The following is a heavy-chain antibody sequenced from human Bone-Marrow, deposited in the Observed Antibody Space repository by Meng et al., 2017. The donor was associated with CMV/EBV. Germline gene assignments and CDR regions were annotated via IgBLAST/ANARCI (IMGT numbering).Heavy chain of an antibody. CDR3: ARDGSSWPGAFDY. Sequence: ASVKVSCKASGYTFTGYDMHWVRQAPGQGLEWMGWINPNSGGTNYAQKFQGRVTMTRDTSISTAYMELSRLRSDDTAVYYCARDGSSWPGAFDYWGQGTLVTVSS. CDR1: GYTFTGYD. CDR2: INPNSGGT. J-gene: IGHJ4*02. D-gene: IGHD6-13*01. V-gene: IGHV1-2*02.